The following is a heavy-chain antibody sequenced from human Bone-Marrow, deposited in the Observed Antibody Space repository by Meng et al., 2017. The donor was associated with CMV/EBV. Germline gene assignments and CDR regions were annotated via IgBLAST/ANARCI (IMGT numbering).Heavy chain of an antibody. CDR3: ARDFSQWEPDMQDAFDI. D-gene: IGHD1-26*01. V-gene: IGHV1-18*01. CDR2: ISAYNGNT. J-gene: IGHJ3*02. CDR1: GYTFTSYG. Sequence: ASVKVSCKASGYTFTSYGISWVRQAPGQGLEWMGWISAYNGNTNYAQKLQGRVTITTDTSTSTAYMELRSLRSDDTAVYYCARDFSQWEPDMQDAFDIWGQGTMVTVSS.